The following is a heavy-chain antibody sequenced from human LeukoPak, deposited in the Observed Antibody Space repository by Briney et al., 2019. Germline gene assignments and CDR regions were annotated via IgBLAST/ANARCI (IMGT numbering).Heavy chain of an antibody. D-gene: IGHD6-6*01. CDR3: ANDAYQLAEYYYYMDV. V-gene: IGHV3-9*01. Sequence: GRSLRLSCAASGFTFDDYAMHWVRHAPGKGLEWVSGISWNSGSIGYADSVKGRFTISRDNAKNSLYLQMNSLRAEDTALYYCANDAYQLAEYYYYMDVWGKGTTVTVSS. CDR1: GFTFDDYA. J-gene: IGHJ6*03. CDR2: ISWNSGSI.